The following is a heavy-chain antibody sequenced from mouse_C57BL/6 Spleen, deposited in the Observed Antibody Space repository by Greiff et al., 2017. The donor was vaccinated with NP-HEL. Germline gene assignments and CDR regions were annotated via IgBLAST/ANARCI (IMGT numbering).Heavy chain of an antibody. D-gene: IGHD2-4*01. J-gene: IGHJ3*01. V-gene: IGHV1-80*01. Sequence: VKLMESGAELVKPGASVKISCKASGYAFSSYWMNWVKQRPGKGLEWIGQIYPGDGDTNYNGKFKGKATLTADKSSSTAYMQLSSLTSEDSAVYFCARRDDYAFADWGQGTLVTVSA. CDR1: GYAFSSYW. CDR3: ARRDDYAFAD. CDR2: IYPGDGDT.